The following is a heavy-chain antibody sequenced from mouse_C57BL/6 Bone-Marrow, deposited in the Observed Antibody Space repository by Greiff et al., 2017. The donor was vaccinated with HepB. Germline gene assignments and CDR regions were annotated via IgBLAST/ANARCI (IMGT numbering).Heavy chain of an antibody. J-gene: IGHJ4*01. Sequence: VQLQESGAELARPGASVKMSCKASGYTFTSYTMHWVKQRPGQGLEWIGYINPSSGYTKYNQKFKDKATLTADKSSSTAYMQLSSLTSEDSAVYYCARFDGYYYAMDYWGQGTSVTFSS. CDR1: GYTFTSYT. D-gene: IGHD1-1*01. CDR3: ARFDGYYYAMDY. CDR2: INPSSGYT. V-gene: IGHV1-4*01.